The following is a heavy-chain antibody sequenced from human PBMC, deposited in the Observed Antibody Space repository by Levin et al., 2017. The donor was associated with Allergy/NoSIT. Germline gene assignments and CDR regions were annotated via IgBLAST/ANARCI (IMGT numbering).Heavy chain of an antibody. CDR1: GFIFSNYA. J-gene: IGHJ3*01. V-gene: IGHV3-30*03. Sequence: GGSLRLSCAASGFIFSNYAIHWVRQAPGKGLEWVALIYYDGNTKYYADSVKDRFTISRDNSNNTLYLQMHSLRPEDTAVYFCARPAWEHHQGAFDVWGRGTLVTVSS. CDR3: ARPAWEHHQGAFDV. D-gene: IGHD1-26*01. CDR2: IYYDGNTK.